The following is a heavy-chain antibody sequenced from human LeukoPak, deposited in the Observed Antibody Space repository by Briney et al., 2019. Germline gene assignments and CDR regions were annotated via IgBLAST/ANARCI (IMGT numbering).Heavy chain of an antibody. V-gene: IGHV3-15*01. J-gene: IGHJ4*02. CDR1: GFTFSNAW. D-gene: IGHD3-22*01. Sequence: PGGSLRLSRAASGFTFSNAWMSWVRQAPGKGLEWVGRIKSKTDGGTTDYAAPVKGRFTISRDDSKNTLYLQMNSLKTEDTAVYYCTTEVPSYYYDSSGYSNWGQGTLVTVSS. CDR3: TTEVPSYYYDSSGYSN. CDR2: IKSKTDGGTT.